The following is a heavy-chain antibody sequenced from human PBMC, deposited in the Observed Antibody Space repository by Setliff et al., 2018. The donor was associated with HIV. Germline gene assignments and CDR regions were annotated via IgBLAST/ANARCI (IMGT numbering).Heavy chain of an antibody. D-gene: IGHD4-17*01. Sequence: SETLSLTCTVSGGSISTYYWSWIRQPPGRGLEWIGSIYFTGSSDNNPSLKSRVTLSVDTSKHQFSLKLSSVTAADTAVYYCARVQMAYAAFDVWGQGTMVTVSS. J-gene: IGHJ3*01. CDR1: GGSISTYY. CDR3: ARVQMAYAAFDV. V-gene: IGHV4-59*01. CDR2: IYFTGSS.